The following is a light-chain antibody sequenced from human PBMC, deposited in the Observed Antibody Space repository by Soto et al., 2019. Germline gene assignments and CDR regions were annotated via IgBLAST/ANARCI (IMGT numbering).Light chain of an antibody. J-gene: IGKJ5*01. V-gene: IGKV3-11*01. CDR3: QQRSNRPLT. CDR2: DTS. Sequence: EIVLTQSPATLSLSPRERATPCXXASQSVSSYLAWYQQKPGQAPRLLIYDTSIRASGIPARFSGSGSGTDFTLTISSLDPEDFAVYYCQQRSNRPLTFGQGTRLEI. CDR1: QSVSSY.